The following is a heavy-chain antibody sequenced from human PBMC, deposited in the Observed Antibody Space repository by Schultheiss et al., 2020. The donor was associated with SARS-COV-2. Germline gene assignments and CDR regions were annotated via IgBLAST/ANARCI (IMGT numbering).Heavy chain of an antibody. Sequence: SETLSLTCAVSGGSISSGGYSWSWIRQPPGKGLEWIGYIYHSGSTIYNPSLGSRATLSVDTSRNQFSLKLTSLTAADTAIYYCARGNDFVYFFDSWGQGTLVTVSS. V-gene: IGHV4-30-2*05. CDR3: ARGNDFVYFFDS. CDR1: GGSISSGGYS. D-gene: IGHD3-3*01. J-gene: IGHJ4*02. CDR2: IYHSGST.